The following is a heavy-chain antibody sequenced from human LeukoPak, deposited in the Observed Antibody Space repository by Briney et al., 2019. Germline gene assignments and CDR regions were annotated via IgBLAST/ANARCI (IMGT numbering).Heavy chain of an antibody. CDR3: ARSKRYFDY. CDR1: GGSISSYY. V-gene: IGHV4-59*01. J-gene: IGHJ4*02. Sequence: SETLSLTCTVSGGSISSYYWSWIREPPGKGMEWIGYIYYSGSTNYNPSLKSRVTISVDTSKNQFSLKLSSVTAADTAVYYCARSKRYFDYWGQGTLVTVSS. CDR2: IYYSGST.